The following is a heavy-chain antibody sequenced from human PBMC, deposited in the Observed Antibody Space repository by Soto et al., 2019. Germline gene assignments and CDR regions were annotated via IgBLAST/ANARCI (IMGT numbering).Heavy chain of an antibody. J-gene: IGHJ3*02. CDR2: INPSGGST. V-gene: IGHV1-46*03. D-gene: IGHD3-9*01. Sequence: ASVKVSCKASGYTFTSYYMHWVQQAPGQGLEWMGIINPSGGSTSYAQKFQGRVTMTRDTSTSTVYMELSSLRSEDTAVYYCARDGATIFGRGWDFDIWGQGTMVTVSS. CDR1: GYTFTSYY. CDR3: ARDGATIFGRGWDFDI.